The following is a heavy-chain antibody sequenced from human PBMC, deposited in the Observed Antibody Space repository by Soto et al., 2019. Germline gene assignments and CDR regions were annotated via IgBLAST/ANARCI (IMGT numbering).Heavy chain of an antibody. V-gene: IGHV1-18*01. D-gene: IGHD6-13*01. CDR2: ISANDGGT. Sequence: ASVKVSCKASGYTFTGYGFSWVRQAPGQGLEWMGWISANDGGTNYAQNLQGRVTMTTDTSTSTVYMELRSLRSDDTAVYYCARAKEQHLSHAFDFWGQGTMVTVSS. CDR3: ARAKEQHLSHAFDF. CDR1: GYTFTGYG. J-gene: IGHJ3*01.